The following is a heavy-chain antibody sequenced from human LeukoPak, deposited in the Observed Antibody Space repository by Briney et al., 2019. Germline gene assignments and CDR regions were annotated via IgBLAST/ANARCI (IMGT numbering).Heavy chain of an antibody. V-gene: IGHV1-69*05. Sequence: ASVKVSCKASGGTFSSYAISWVRQAPGQGLEWVGGIIPIFGTANYAQKFQGRVTITTDESTSTAYMELSSLRSEDTAVYYCARGISGSYTADYWGQGTLVTLSS. CDR2: IIPIFGTA. D-gene: IGHD1-26*01. J-gene: IGHJ4*02. CDR1: GGTFSSYA. CDR3: ARGISGSYTADY.